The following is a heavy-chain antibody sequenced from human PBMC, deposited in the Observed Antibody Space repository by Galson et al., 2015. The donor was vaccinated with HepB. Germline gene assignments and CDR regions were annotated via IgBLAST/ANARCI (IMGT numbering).Heavy chain of an antibody. J-gene: IGHJ4*02. V-gene: IGHV1-69*02. CDR3: ARGMTYTYYFDY. Sequence: VKVSCKASGGTFRSYTISWVRQAPGQGLEWMGRIIPILGIANYAQKFQGRVTITADKSTSTAYMELSSLRSEDTAVYYCARGMTYTYYFDYWGQGTLVTVSS. CDR2: IIPILGIA. D-gene: IGHD4-11*01. CDR1: GGTFRSYT.